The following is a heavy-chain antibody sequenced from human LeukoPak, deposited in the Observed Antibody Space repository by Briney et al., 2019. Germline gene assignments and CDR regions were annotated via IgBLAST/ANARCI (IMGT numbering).Heavy chain of an antibody. J-gene: IGHJ5*02. Sequence: TSETLSLTCAVYGGSFSGYYWSWLRQPPGKGLEWIGEINHSGSTNYNPSLKSRVTISVDTSKNQFSLKLSSVTAADTAVYYCARAITMVRGVIITDTGWFDPWGQGTLVTVSS. CDR2: INHSGST. D-gene: IGHD3-10*01. CDR3: ARAITMVRGVIITDTGWFDP. V-gene: IGHV4-34*01. CDR1: GGSFSGYY.